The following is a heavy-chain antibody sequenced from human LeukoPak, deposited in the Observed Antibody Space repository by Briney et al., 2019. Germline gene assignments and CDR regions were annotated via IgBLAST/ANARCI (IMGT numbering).Heavy chain of an antibody. D-gene: IGHD3-3*01. CDR1: GGTFSSYA. V-gene: IGHV1-69*05. CDR3: ARDAGGWSGYPDHNYFDY. Sequence: SVKVSCKASGGTFSSYAISWVRQAPGQGLEWMGRIIPIFGTANYAQKFQGRVTITTDESTSTAYMELSSLRSEDTAVYYCARDAGGWSGYPDHNYFDYWGQGTLVTVSS. J-gene: IGHJ4*02. CDR2: IIPIFGTA.